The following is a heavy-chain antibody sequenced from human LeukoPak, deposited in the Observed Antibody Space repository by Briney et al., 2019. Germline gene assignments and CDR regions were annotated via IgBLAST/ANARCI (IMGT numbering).Heavy chain of an antibody. J-gene: IGHJ4*02. CDR1: GFTFSSYW. Sequence: GGSLRLSCAASGFTFSSYWMSWVRQAPGKGLEWVANIKQDGSEKYYVDSVKGRFTISSDNAKNSLYLQMNSLRAEDTAVYYCAREYVLRFLEWQLTLDLNYFDYWGQGTLVTVSS. CDR2: IKQDGSEK. D-gene: IGHD3-3*01. V-gene: IGHV3-7*01. CDR3: AREYVLRFLEWQLTLDLNYFDY.